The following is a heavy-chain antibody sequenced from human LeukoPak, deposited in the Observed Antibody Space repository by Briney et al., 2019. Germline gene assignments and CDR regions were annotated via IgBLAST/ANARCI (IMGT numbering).Heavy chain of an antibody. J-gene: IGHJ4*02. Sequence: GGSLRLSCVASGFTFSSCSINWVRQAPGKGLEWVSYISSSSTTIYYADSVKGRFTITRDNAKNSLYLQMNSLRAEDTAVYYCARSFYYDTLTGYYFFDYWGQGTLVTVSS. CDR1: GFTFSSCS. CDR3: ARSFYYDTLTGYYFFDY. V-gene: IGHV3-48*04. CDR2: ISSSSTTI. D-gene: IGHD3-9*01.